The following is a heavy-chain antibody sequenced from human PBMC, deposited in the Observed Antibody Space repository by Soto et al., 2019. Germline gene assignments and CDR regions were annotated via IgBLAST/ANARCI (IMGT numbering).Heavy chain of an antibody. CDR3: ARYSSGYNPLFDY. D-gene: IGHD3-22*01. J-gene: IGHJ4*01. V-gene: IGHV4-4*02. Sequence: QVQLQESGPGLVKPSGTLSLTCAVSGGSISSSNWWSWVRQPPGKGLEWIGEIYHSGSTNYNPSLKSRVTISVDKSQNPFSLKMSSLTSADTDVYYCARYSSGYNPLFDYWGHGPLLTLSA. CDR1: GGSISSSNW. CDR2: IYHSGST.